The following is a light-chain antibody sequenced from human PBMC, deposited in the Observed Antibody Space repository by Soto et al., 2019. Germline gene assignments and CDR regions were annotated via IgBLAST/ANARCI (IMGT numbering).Light chain of an antibody. CDR1: QSVSSN. CDR3: QQYNNWPPWT. CDR2: GAS. Sequence: IVMTQSPATLSVCPGERATISCRASQSVSSNLAWYQRKPGQAPRLLIYGASTRATGIPTRFSGSGSGTEFTLTISSLQSEDFAVYYCQQYNNWPPWTFGQGTKVDIK. J-gene: IGKJ1*01. V-gene: IGKV3-15*01.